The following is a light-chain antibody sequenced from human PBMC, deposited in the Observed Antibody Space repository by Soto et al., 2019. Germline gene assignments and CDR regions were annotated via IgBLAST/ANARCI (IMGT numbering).Light chain of an antibody. CDR2: GAS. CDR1: QTVGSN. V-gene: IGKV3-15*01. Sequence: EIVMTQSPATLSVSPGERATLSCRASQTVGSNIAWYQQKPGQAPRLLIHGASTRATGVSARFSGTGSGTEFALTISSLQSEDVAVYYCQQYHNWPPQYTFGQGTRLQIK. CDR3: QQYHNWPPQYT. J-gene: IGKJ2*01.